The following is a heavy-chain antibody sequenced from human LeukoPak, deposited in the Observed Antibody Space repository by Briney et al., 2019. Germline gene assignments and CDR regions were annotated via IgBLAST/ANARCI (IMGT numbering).Heavy chain of an antibody. Sequence: KTSETLSLTCTVSGGSISSYYWSWIRQPPGKGLEWIGYIYYSGSTNYNPSLKSRVTMSLDTSKNQLSLKLSSVTAADTAVYYCATMVQGVHTYFGSWGQGNLVAVSS. D-gene: IGHD3-10*01. J-gene: IGHJ4*02. CDR1: GGSISSYY. CDR3: ATMVQGVHTYFGS. V-gene: IGHV4-59*01. CDR2: IYYSGST.